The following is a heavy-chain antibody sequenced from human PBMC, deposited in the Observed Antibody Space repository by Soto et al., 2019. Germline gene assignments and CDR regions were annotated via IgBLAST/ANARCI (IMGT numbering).Heavy chain of an antibody. V-gene: IGHV2-5*02. Sequence: QITLKESGPTLVKPTQTLTLTCTFSGFSLSTSGVGVGWIRQPPGKALEWLALIYWDDDKRYSPSLKSRLTITKDNSKNQVVLTMTNMDPVDTATYYCAHSLSYYYDISPYAFDIWGQGTMVTVSS. CDR2: IYWDDDK. CDR1: GFSLSTSGVG. D-gene: IGHD3-22*01. CDR3: AHSLSYYYDISPYAFDI. J-gene: IGHJ3*02.